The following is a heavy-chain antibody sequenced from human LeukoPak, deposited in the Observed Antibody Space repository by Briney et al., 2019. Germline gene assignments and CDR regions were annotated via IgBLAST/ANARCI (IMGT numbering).Heavy chain of an antibody. V-gene: IGHV4-59*02. J-gene: IGHJ4*02. CDR1: GGSVSSDC. CDR3: ARSNYDSSGYYYLFDY. Sequence: SETLSLTCTVSGGSVSSDCWSWIRQSPEKGLEWIGYIYYSGSTNYNPSLKSRVTISVDTSKNQFSLKLSSVTAADTAVYYCARSNYDSSGYYYLFDYWGQGTLVTVSS. CDR2: IYYSGST. D-gene: IGHD3-22*01.